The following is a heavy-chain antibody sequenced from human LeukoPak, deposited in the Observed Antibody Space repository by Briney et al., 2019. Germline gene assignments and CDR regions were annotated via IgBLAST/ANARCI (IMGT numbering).Heavy chain of an antibody. V-gene: IGHV3-7*01. J-gene: IGHJ5*02. CDR3: ARDCSSTNCYRGGFDP. CDR1: GFTFGSYW. Sequence: GGSLRLSCAASGFTFGSYWMSWVSQAPGKGLEWVANIKQDGSEKYYVDSVKGRLTISRDNGKNSLYLQINSLRAEDTAVYYCARDCSSTNCYRGGFDPWGQGTLVTVSS. D-gene: IGHD2-2*01. CDR2: IKQDGSEK.